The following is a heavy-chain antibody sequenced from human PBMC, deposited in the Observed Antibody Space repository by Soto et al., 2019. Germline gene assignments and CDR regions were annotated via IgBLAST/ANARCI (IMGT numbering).Heavy chain of an antibody. D-gene: IGHD3-16*01. Sequence: PGGSLRLSCAASGFTFSSYAMHWVRQAPGKGLEWVAVISYDGSNKYYADSVKGRFTISRDNSKNTLYLQMNSLRAEDTAVYYCARDRVYVWGSSLGGYYYYGIDGWGQGTTVTVSS. V-gene: IGHV3-30-3*01. CDR2: ISYDGSNK. CDR3: ARDRVYVWGSSLGGYYYYGIDG. CDR1: GFTFSSYA. J-gene: IGHJ6*02.